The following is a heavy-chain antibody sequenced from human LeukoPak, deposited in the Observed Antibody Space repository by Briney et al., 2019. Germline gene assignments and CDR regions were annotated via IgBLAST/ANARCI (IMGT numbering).Heavy chain of an antibody. CDR2: INHSGGT. V-gene: IGHV4-34*01. Sequence: PSETLSLTCAVYGGSFSGYYWSWIRQPQRKGLEWIGEINHSGGTNYNPSLKSRVTISVDTSKNQFSLKLSSVTAADTAVYYCAGVATEGYWGQGTLVTVSS. CDR1: GGSFSGYY. D-gene: IGHD5-12*01. CDR3: AGVATEGY. J-gene: IGHJ4*01.